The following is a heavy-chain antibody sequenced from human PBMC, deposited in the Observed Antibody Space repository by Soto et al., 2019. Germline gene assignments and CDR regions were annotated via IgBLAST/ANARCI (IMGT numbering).Heavy chain of an antibody. CDR3: ARDRQEMATIKRYNWFDP. CDR1: GGTFGSYA. D-gene: IGHD5-12*01. Sequence: GASVKVYCKSSGGTFGSYAISWVRQAPGQGLEWMGGIIPIFGTANYAQKFQGRVTITADESTSTAYMELSSLRSEDTAVYYCARDRQEMATIKRYNWFDPWGQGTLVPVSS. CDR2: IIPIFGTA. J-gene: IGHJ5*02. V-gene: IGHV1-69*01.